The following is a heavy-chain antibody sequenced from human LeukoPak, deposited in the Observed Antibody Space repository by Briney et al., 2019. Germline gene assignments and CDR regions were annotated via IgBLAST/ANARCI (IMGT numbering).Heavy chain of an antibody. V-gene: IGHV1-69*13. CDR1: GYTFTGYY. Sequence: ASVKVSCKASGYTFTGYYMHWVRQAPGQGLEWMGGIIPIFGVTNYAQSFQGRVTITADASTSTAYMELSSLRSEDTAVYYCARDPGYSSRFDIWGQGTMVTVSS. CDR3: ARDPGYSSRFDI. CDR2: IIPIFGVT. D-gene: IGHD6-13*01. J-gene: IGHJ3*02.